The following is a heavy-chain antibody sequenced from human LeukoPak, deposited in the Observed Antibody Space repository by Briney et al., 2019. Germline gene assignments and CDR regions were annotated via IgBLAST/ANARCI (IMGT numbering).Heavy chain of an antibody. J-gene: IGHJ5*02. CDR1: GGTFSSYA. D-gene: IGHD1-7*01. V-gene: IGHV1-69*13. CDR3: ARDGVSITGTTGWFDP. CDR2: IIPIFGTA. Sequence: ASVKVSCKASGGTFSSYAISWVRQAPGQGLEWMGGIIPIFGTANYAQKFQGRVTITADESTSTAYMELSSLRSEDTAVYYCARDGVSITGTTGWFDPWGQGTLVTVSS.